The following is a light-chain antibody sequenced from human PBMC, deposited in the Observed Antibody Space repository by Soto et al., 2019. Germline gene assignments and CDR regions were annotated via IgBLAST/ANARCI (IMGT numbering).Light chain of an antibody. J-gene: IGKJ2*02. CDR3: QQYGSSTGWT. Sequence: EIVLTQSPGTLSLSPGERATLSCRASQSVSSSYLAWYQQKPGQAPRLLIYGASSRATGIPDRFSGSGSGTDFPLTISRLEPEDFAVYYCQQYGSSTGWTFGQGTKLEIK. CDR1: QSVSSSY. V-gene: IGKV3-20*01. CDR2: GAS.